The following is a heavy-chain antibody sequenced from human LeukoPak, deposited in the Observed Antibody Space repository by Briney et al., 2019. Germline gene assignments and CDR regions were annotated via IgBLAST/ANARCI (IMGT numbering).Heavy chain of an antibody. CDR1: GFSFRNYA. J-gene: IGHJ6*04. D-gene: IGHD3-10*01. Sequence: GGSQRLSCAASGFSFRNYAMNWVRQAPGKGLECVSAISGISTGGGSTFYADSVKGRFTISRDNSNNMSYLQMNSLRAEDTAVYYCAKGTTDYGSGYGMDVWGKGTTVTVSS. CDR3: AKGTTDYGSGYGMDV. V-gene: IGHV3-23*01. CDR2: ISGISTGGGST.